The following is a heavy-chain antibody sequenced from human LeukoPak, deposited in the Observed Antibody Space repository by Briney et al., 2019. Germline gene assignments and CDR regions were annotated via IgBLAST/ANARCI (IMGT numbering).Heavy chain of an antibody. CDR1: GYTFTGYY. V-gene: IGHV1-2*02. D-gene: IGHD4-17*01. CDR2: INPNSGGT. Sequence: ASVKVSCKASGYTFTGYYMHWVRQAPGQGLEWMGWINPNSGGTNYAQKFQGRVTMTRDTSISTAYMELSRLRSDDTAVYYCARDNSLVLTTVTSPKYYYYMDVWGKGTTVTISS. CDR3: ARDNSLVLTTVTSPKYYYYMDV. J-gene: IGHJ6*03.